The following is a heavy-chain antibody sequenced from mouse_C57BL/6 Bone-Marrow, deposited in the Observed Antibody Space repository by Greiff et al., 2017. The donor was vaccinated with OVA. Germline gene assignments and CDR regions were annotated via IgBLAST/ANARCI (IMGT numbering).Heavy chain of an antibody. CDR3: ASITTVVARAY. Sequence: EVKLMESGGGLVKPGGSLKLSCAASGFTFSDYGMHWVRQAPEKGLEWVAYISSGSSTIYYADTVKGRFTISRDNAKNTRFLQMTSLRSEDTAMYYCASITTVVARAYWGQGTLVTVSA. V-gene: IGHV5-17*01. CDR1: GFTFSDYG. CDR2: ISSGSSTI. D-gene: IGHD1-1*01. J-gene: IGHJ3*01.